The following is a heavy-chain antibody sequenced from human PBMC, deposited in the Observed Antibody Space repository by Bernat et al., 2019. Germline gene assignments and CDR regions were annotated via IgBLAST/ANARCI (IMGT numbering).Heavy chain of an antibody. CDR2: ISAYNGNT. CDR3: ARDLQWYGDSSTNWFDP. CDR1: GYTFTSYG. J-gene: IGHJ5*02. Sequence: QVQLVQSGAEVKKPGASVKVSCKASGYTFTSYGISWVRQVPGQGLEWMGWISAYNGNTNYAQKLQGRVTMTTDTSTSTAYMELRSLRSDDTAVYYCARDLQWYGDSSTNWFDPWGQGTLVTVSS. D-gene: IGHD4-17*01. V-gene: IGHV1-18*01.